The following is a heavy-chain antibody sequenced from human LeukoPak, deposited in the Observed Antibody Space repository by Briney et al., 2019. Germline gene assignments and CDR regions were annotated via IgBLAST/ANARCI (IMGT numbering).Heavy chain of an antibody. J-gene: IGHJ4*02. V-gene: IGHV3-23*01. CDR1: GFTFSSYA. CDR2: ISGSGGST. CDR3: ANGLYSSGWFRGDFDY. D-gene: IGHD6-19*01. Sequence: PGASLRLSCAASGFTFSSYAMSWVRQAPGKGLEWVSAISGSGGSTYYADSVKGRFTISRDNSKNTLYLQMNSLRAEDTAVYYCANGLYSSGWFRGDFDYWGQGTLVTVSS.